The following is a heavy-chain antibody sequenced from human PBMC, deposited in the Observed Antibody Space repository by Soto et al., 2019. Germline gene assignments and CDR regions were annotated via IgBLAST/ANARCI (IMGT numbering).Heavy chain of an antibody. Sequence: TLSLTCTVSGGSISSYYCSWIRQPPGKGLEWIGYIYYSGSTNYNPSLKSRVTISVDTSKNQFSLKLSSVTAADTAVYCCARGDGYNPPYYYYYGMDVWGQGTTVTVSS. CDR3: ARGDGYNPPYYYYYGMDV. D-gene: IGHD5-12*01. CDR1: GGSISSYY. CDR2: IYYSGST. V-gene: IGHV4-59*01. J-gene: IGHJ6*02.